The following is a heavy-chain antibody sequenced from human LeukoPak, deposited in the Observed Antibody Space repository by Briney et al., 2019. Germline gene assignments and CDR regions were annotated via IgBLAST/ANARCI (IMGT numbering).Heavy chain of an antibody. CDR1: GGSISSDY. D-gene: IGHD6-6*01. CDR2: IYYSGST. J-gene: IGHJ6*03. CDR3: ARHHWQLVPYYYYMDV. Sequence: KTSETLSLTCSVSGGSISSDYWTWIRQPPGKGLEWIGYIYYSGSTNYNPSLKSRVTISVDTSKNQFSLKLSSVTAADTAVYYCARHHWQLVPYYYYMDVWGKGTTVTVSS. V-gene: IGHV4-59*08.